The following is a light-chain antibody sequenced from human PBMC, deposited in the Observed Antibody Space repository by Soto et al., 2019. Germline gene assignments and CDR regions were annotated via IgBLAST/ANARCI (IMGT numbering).Light chain of an antibody. V-gene: IGKV3-15*01. J-gene: IGKJ1*01. CDR2: AAS. CDR1: QSIDNK. CDR3: QQYNYWRT. Sequence: IVMTQSPATLSVSPGESVTLSCRASQSIDNKLAWYQQRPGQAPRLLIYAASTRATGIPARFSGSGSRTEFTLTISGLQSEDFGVYYCQQYNYWRTFGQGTNVEIK.